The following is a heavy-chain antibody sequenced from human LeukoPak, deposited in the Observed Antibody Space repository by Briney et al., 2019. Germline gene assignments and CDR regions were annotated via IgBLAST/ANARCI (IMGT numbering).Heavy chain of an antibody. CDR1: GYAFTSYG. CDR2: ISAYNGNT. Sequence: ASVKVSCKASGYAFTSYGISWVRQAPGQGLEWMGWISAYNGNTNYAQKLQGRVTMTTDTSTSTAYMELRSLRSDDTAVYYCARIAAAGTPFWFDPWGQGTLVTVSS. J-gene: IGHJ5*02. V-gene: IGHV1-18*01. CDR3: ARIAAAGTPFWFDP. D-gene: IGHD6-13*01.